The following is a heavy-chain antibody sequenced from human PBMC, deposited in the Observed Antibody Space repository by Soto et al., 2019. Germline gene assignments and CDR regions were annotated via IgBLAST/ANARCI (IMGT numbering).Heavy chain of an antibody. J-gene: IGHJ4*02. V-gene: IGHV1-2*04. CDR2: INPNSGGT. Sequence: QVQLVQSGAEVKKPGASVKVSCKASGYTFTGYYMHWVRQAPGQGLEWMGWINPNSGGTNYAQKFQGWVTMTSDTSISTAYMELSRVRSDDTAVYYCARDRGLEWLRGYFDYWGQGTLVTVSS. CDR1: GYTFTGYY. D-gene: IGHD3-3*01. CDR3: ARDRGLEWLRGYFDY.